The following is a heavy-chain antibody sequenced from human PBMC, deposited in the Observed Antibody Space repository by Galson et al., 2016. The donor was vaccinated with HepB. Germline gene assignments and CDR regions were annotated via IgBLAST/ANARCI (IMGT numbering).Heavy chain of an antibody. CDR2: IIPGGDSR. CDR1: GDTFSTYA. J-gene: IGHJ4*02. D-gene: IGHD6-19*01. Sequence: KVSCKASGDTFSTYAINWVRQAPGQGLEWMGTIIPGGDSRTDVQKFQGRLTMTTDTSTSTVYMELSSLRSEDTAVYYCARGGYNSGGYWGQGTLVTVSS. V-gene: IGHV1-46*01. CDR3: ARGGYNSGGY.